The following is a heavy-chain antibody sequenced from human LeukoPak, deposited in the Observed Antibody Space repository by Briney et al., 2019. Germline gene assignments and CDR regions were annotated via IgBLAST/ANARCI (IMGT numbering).Heavy chain of an antibody. J-gene: IGHJ5*02. Sequence: RAASVKVSCKVSGYTLTGLSMHWVRQAPGKGLEWMGGFDPEDGETIYAQKFQGRVTMTEDTSTDTAYMELSSLRSEDTAVYYCATGPYAFWSGYTNWFDPWGQGTLVTVSP. V-gene: IGHV1-24*01. CDR2: FDPEDGET. CDR3: ATGPYAFWSGYTNWFDP. CDR1: GYTLTGLS. D-gene: IGHD3-3*01.